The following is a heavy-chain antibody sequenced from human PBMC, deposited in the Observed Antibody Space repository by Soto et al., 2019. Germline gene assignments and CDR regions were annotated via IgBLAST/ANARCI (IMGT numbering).Heavy chain of an antibody. Sequence: QVQLVESGGGVVQPGRSLRLSCAASGFTFSSYGMHGVRQARGKGLLWVAVISYDGSNKYYADSVKGRFTISRDNSKNTLYLQMNSLRAEDTAVYYCAKDRIAAAATDYYYGKDVWCQGTTVSVSS. CDR2: ISYDGSNK. CDR3: AKDRIAAAATDYYYGKDV. D-gene: IGHD6-13*01. V-gene: IGHV3-30*18. J-gene: IGHJ6*02. CDR1: GFTFSSYG.